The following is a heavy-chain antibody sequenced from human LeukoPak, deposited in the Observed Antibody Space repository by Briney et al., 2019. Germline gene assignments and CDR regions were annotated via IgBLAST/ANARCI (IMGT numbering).Heavy chain of an antibody. Sequence: GASLRLSCAASGFTFCNYAMMCVRQATGKGVVGVSAITWSGGNPYYADSVKGRFTNSREHSKNTPYLQMNSLRGGETAWYYCAKWGDFDVLTGYYVPDFWRQGTLLSVSS. J-gene: IGHJ4*02. CDR1: GFTFCNYA. V-gene: IGHV3-23*01. CDR3: AKWGDFDVLTGYYVPDF. D-gene: IGHD3-9*01. CDR2: ITWSGGNP.